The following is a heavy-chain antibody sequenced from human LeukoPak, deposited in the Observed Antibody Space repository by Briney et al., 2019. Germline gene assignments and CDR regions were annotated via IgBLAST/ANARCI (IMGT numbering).Heavy chain of an antibody. D-gene: IGHD3-9*01. Sequence: PSETLSLTCAVYGGSFSGYYWSWIRQPPGKGLEWIGEINHSGSTNYNPSLKSRVTISVDTSKNQFSLKLSSVTAADTAVYYCARALTDIDYWGQGTLVTVSS. V-gene: IGHV4-34*01. CDR1: GGSFSGYY. CDR2: INHSGST. J-gene: IGHJ4*02. CDR3: ARALTDIDY.